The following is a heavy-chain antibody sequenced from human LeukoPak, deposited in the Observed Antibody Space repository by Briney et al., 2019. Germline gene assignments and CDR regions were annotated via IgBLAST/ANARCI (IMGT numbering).Heavy chain of an antibody. D-gene: IGHD1-14*01. CDR1: GGSFSGYY. CDR3: AGLIRPGWFDP. J-gene: IGHJ5*02. CDR2: INHSGST. V-gene: IGHV4-34*01. Sequence: PSETLSLTCAVYGGSFSGYYWSWIRQPPGKGLEWIGEINHSGSTNYNPSLKSRVTISVDTSKNQFSLKLSSVTAADTAAYYCAGLIRPGWFDPWGQGTLVTVSS.